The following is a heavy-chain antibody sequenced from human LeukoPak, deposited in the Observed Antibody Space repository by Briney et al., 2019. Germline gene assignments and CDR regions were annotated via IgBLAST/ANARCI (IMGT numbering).Heavy chain of an antibody. CDR2: IRYGGGNK. CDR1: GFTFSSYG. J-gene: IGHJ4*02. CDR3: AKGEADLDY. D-gene: IGHD1-26*01. V-gene: IGHV3-30*02. Sequence: PGRSLRLSCAASGFTFSSYGMNWVRQAPGKGLEWVAFIRYGGGNKYYADSVKGRFTISRDSSKNTLYLQMSSLRADDTAVYYCAKGEADLDYWGQGTLVTVSS.